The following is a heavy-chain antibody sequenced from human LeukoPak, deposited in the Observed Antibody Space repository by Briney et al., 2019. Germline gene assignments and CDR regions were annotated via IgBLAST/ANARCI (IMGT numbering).Heavy chain of an antibody. Sequence: PGGSLRLSCAASGFTFSSYWMHWVRQAPGKGLVWVSALSDSGGSTYYADSVKGRFTISRDNSKNTLYLQMNSLRAEDTAVYYCAKDSPHYYVWANYKLGWFFDYWGQGTLVTVSS. CDR1: GFTFSSYW. V-gene: IGHV3-23*01. CDR2: LSDSGGST. CDR3: AKDSPHYYVWANYKLGWFFDY. J-gene: IGHJ4*02. D-gene: IGHD3-16*01.